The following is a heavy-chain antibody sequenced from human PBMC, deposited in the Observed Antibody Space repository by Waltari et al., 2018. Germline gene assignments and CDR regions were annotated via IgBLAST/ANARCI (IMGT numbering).Heavy chain of an antibody. CDR3: ARVACGGDCYADNYYYYYMDV. Sequence: EVQLVESGGGVVRPGGSLRLSCAASGFTFDDYGMSWVRQAPGTGREWVSGINWNGGSTGYADSVKGRFTISRDNAKNSLYLQMNSLRAEDTALYYCARVACGGDCYADNYYYYYMDVWGKGTTVTVSS. CDR2: INWNGGST. V-gene: IGHV3-20*04. CDR1: GFTFDDYG. J-gene: IGHJ6*03. D-gene: IGHD2-21*01.